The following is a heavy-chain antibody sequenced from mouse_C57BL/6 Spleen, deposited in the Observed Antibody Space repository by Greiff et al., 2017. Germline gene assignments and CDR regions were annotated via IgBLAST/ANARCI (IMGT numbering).Heavy chain of an antibody. V-gene: IGHV1-80*01. Sequence: LQESGAELVKPGASVKISCKASGYAFSSYWMNWVKQRPGKGLEWIGQIYPGDGDTNYNGKFKGKATLTADKSSSTAYMQLSSLTSEDSAVYFCARGAGYDAGYAMDYWGQGTSVTVSS. CDR3: ARGAGYDAGYAMDY. CDR1: GYAFSSYW. CDR2: IYPGDGDT. J-gene: IGHJ4*01. D-gene: IGHD2-2*01.